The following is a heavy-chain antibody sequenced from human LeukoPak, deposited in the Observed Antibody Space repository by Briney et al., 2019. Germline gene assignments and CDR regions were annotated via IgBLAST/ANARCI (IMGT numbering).Heavy chain of an antibody. Sequence: PGGSLRLSCAASGFTFSSYSMNWVRQAPGKGLEWVSSISSSSSYIYYADSVKGRFTISRDNAKNSLYLQMNSLRAEDTAVYYCARAWLPYVHTAFDIWGQGTMVTVSS. CDR2: ISSSSSYI. D-gene: IGHD5-12*01. V-gene: IGHV3-21*01. CDR1: GFTFSSYS. CDR3: ARAWLPYVHTAFDI. J-gene: IGHJ3*02.